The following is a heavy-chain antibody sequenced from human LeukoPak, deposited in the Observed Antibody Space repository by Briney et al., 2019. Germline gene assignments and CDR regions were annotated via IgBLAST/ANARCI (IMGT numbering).Heavy chain of an antibody. CDR1: GFTFDDSA. CDR3: AKQAYYYDSSGYYYMFDAFDI. D-gene: IGHD3-22*01. Sequence: PGGSLRLSCAASGFTFDDSAMHWGRPVPGKGLGGGSGISGKSGSIGYADSVKGRFTISRDNAKNSLYLQMNSLRAEDTALYYCAKQAYYYDSSGYYYMFDAFDIWGQGTMVTVSS. CDR2: ISGKSGSI. V-gene: IGHV3-9*01. J-gene: IGHJ3*02.